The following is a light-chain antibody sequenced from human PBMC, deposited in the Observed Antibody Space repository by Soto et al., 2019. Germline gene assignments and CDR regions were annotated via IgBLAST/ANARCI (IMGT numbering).Light chain of an antibody. CDR1: QSIRNY. CDR2: GAS. Sequence: DIQMTQSPSSLSASVGDRVTITCRASQSIRNYLNWYQQKPGMAPRLLIYGASGLQSGVPSRVSGSGFGTDFTLTISSLQPEDFATYYCQQSYNTPRTFGGGTKVEIK. CDR3: QQSYNTPRT. V-gene: IGKV1-39*01. J-gene: IGKJ4*01.